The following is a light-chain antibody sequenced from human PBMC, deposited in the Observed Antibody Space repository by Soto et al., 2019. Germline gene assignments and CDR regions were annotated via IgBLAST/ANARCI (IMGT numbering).Light chain of an antibody. V-gene: IGKV1-39*01. J-gene: IGKJ4*01. CDR3: QQSDGTPLT. CDR1: QSISNY. Sequence: DMEMTQSPSSLSASVGDRVTITCRASQSISNYLNWYQHKPGKVPKLLIYAASSLQSGVPTRFSGSGSGTDFTLTINSLQPEDFATYYGQQSDGTPLTFGGGTKIEIK. CDR2: AAS.